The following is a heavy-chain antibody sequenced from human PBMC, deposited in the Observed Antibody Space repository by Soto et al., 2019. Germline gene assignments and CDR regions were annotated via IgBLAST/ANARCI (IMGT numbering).Heavy chain of an antibody. D-gene: IGHD2-2*01. J-gene: IGHJ4*02. V-gene: IGHV3-23*01. CDR3: AKGVEVPAAPFDY. CDR2: ISASGGST. Sequence: EAQLLESGGSLVQPGGSLRLSCAASGFTFSSYAMNWVRQAPGKGLEWVSAISASGGSTYYADSVKGRFTISRDNSKNTLYLQMNSLRAEDTAVYYCAKGVEVPAAPFDYWGQGTLVTVSS. CDR1: GFTFSSYA.